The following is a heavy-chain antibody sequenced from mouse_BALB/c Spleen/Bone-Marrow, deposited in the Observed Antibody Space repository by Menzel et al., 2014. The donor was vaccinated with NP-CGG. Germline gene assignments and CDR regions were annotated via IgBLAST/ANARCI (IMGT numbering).Heavy chain of an antibody. J-gene: IGHJ2*01. CDR3: VRETKVVADFDY. D-gene: IGHD1-1*01. V-gene: IGHV3-1*02. CDR1: GYSITSGYG. CDR2: IHYSGNT. Sequence: VQLKQSGPDLVKPSQSLSLTCTVTGYSITSGYGWHWIRQFPGNKLEWMGYIHYSGNTDYNPSLKSRISITRDTSKNQFFLQLNSVTTEDTATYYCVRETKVVADFDYWGQGTTLTVS.